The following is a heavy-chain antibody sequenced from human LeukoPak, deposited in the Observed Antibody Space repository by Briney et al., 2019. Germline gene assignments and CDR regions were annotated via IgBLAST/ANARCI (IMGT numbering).Heavy chain of an antibody. CDR3: ARIPDDTATYYYDSSGYCLDY. D-gene: IGHD3-22*01. J-gene: IGHJ4*02. CDR1: GGSISGYY. V-gene: IGHV4-59*12. Sequence: SETLSLTCTVSGGSISGYYWSWSRQPPGKGVEWIGNLYYMRGAWYKSSLKSRVTTSVDTSRNEFSLKLSSVTAADTAVYYCARIPDDTATYYYDSSGYCLDYWGQGTLVTVSS. CDR2: LYYMRGA.